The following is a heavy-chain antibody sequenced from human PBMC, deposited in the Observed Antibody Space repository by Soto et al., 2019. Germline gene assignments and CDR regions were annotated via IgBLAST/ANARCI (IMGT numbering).Heavy chain of an antibody. CDR3: ARGSWDDVSGHYYMDV. J-gene: IGHJ6*03. CDR2: TYYKSKWYY. D-gene: IGHD1-1*01. V-gene: IGHV6-1*01. CDR1: GDSVSSNSAG. Sequence: QVQLQQSSPGLVKPSQALSLTCDISGDSVSSNSAGWNWIRQTPSRGLEWLGRTYYKSKWYYTYAASVTSRITVSPDTSKNKYSLQLTSVTPEDTAVYYCARGSWDDVSGHYYMDVWDKGTTVTVSS.